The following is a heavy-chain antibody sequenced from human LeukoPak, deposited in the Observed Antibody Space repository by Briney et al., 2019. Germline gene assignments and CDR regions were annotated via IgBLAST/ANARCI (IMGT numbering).Heavy chain of an antibody. Sequence: ASVKVSCKASGYSFTDYYMHWVRQAPGQGLEWMGWINPNSGGTNYIQKFQGRVTMTRDTSISTAYMELSGLRSDDTAVYYCAGGTALGNPWFDPWGQGTLVTVSS. CDR1: GYSFTDYY. J-gene: IGHJ5*02. D-gene: IGHD6-13*01. CDR2: INPNSGGT. V-gene: IGHV1-2*02. CDR3: AGGTALGNPWFDP.